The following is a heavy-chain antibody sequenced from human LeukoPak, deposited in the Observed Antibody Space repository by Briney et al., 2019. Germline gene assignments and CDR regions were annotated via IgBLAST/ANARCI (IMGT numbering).Heavy chain of an antibody. CDR2: ISSSSSTI. J-gene: IGHJ4*02. V-gene: IGHV3-48*01. D-gene: IGHD1-26*01. CDR3: ARSRGSSGSYPFDY. Sequence: PGGSLRLSCAASGFTFSSYSMNWVRQAPGKGLEWVSYISSSSSTIYYAGSVEGRFTISRDNAKNSLFLQMNSLRAEDTAVYYCARSRGSSGSYPFDYWGQGTLVTVSS. CDR1: GFTFSSYS.